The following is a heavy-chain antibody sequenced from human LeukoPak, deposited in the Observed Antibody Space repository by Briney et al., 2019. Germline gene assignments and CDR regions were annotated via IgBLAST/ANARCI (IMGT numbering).Heavy chain of an antibody. J-gene: IGHJ6*04. CDR1: GYTFADHW. Sequence: GEPLNISCQASGYTFADHWIAWVRPMPGKGLEWMGFIYPGDSDTNYRPSFQGQVTISADTSSNTAYLQWSSLQASDTAMYYCARQSSDQYDSYMEVWGKGTTVTVSS. CDR2: IYPGDSDT. V-gene: IGHV5-51*01. CDR3: ARQSSDQYDSYMEV. D-gene: IGHD3-22*01.